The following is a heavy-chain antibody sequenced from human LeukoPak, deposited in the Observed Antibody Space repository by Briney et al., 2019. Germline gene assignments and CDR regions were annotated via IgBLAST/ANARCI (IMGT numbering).Heavy chain of an antibody. D-gene: IGHD2-2*01. V-gene: IGHV3-66*02. J-gene: IGHJ4*02. CDR1: GFTVRSNY. CDR2: LYGGGST. Sequence: GGSLRLSCAASGFTVRSNYMTWVRQAPGKGLEGVSVLYGGGSTYYADSVKGRFTISRDNSKNTLYLQMNRLRAEDTAVYYCAGLCGSISCPEVVGHWGQGTLVTVSS. CDR3: AGLCGSISCPEVVGH.